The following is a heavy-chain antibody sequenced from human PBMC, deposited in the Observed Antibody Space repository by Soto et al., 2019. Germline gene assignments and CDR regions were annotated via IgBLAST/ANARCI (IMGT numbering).Heavy chain of an antibody. Sequence: SGPTLVNPTRPLTLTCTFSGFSLSTSGMCVSWIRQPPGKALEWLALIGWDDDKYYSTSLKTRLTISKATSQHQVVLTLTHMDPEDTLSYYCARIPAAVGRGVYYSFAMDVWRGGTTDPVAS. CDR1: GFSLSTSGMC. J-gene: IGHJ6*02. D-gene: IGHD6-13*01. CDR2: IGWDDDK. V-gene: IGHV2-70*01. CDR3: ARIPAAVGRGVYYSFAMDV.